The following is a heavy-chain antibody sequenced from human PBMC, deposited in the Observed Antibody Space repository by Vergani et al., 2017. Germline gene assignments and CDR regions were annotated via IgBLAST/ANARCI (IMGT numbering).Heavy chain of an antibody. CDR1: GFTFSSYA. CDR3: AKAACSSTSCKGGDWFDP. Sequence: EVQLLESGGGLVQPGGSLRLSCAASGFTFSSYAMSWVRQAPGKGLEWVSAISGSGGSTYYADSVKGRFTISRDNSKNTLYLQMNSLRAEDTAVYYCAKAACSSTSCKGGDWFDPWGQGTLFTVSS. CDR2: ISGSGGST. D-gene: IGHD2-2*01. J-gene: IGHJ5*02. V-gene: IGHV3-23*01.